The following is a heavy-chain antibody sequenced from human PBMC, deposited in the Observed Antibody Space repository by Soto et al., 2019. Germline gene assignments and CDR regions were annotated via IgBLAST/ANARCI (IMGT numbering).Heavy chain of an antibody. D-gene: IGHD3-10*01. J-gene: IGHJ6*02. Sequence: GGSLRLSCAASGFTLNTYAMTWVRQPPGKGLQWVSSMNGAATSTSYADSVKGRFTTYRDNSKNTLYLEMDSLRAEDTAVYYCERGGPEHYNYGLDVWGQGTTVTVSS. CDR2: MNGAATST. V-gene: IGHV3-23*01. CDR3: ERGGPEHYNYGLDV. CDR1: GFTLNTYA.